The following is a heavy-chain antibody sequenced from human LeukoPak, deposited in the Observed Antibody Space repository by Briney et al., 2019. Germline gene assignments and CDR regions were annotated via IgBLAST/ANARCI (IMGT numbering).Heavy chain of an antibody. CDR2: ISAYNGNT. CDR1: GYTFTSYG. D-gene: IGHD3-9*01. Sequence: ASVKVSCKASGYTFTSYGISWVRQAPGQGLEWMGWISAYNGNTNYAQKPQGRVTMTTDTSTSTAYMELRSLRSDDTAVYYCARDRPGGLRYFDWLSYWGQGTLVTVSS. CDR3: ARDRPGGLRYFDWLSY. J-gene: IGHJ4*02. V-gene: IGHV1-18*01.